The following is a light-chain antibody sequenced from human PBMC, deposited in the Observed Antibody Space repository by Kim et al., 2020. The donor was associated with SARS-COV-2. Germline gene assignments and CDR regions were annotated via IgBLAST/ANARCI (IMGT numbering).Light chain of an antibody. CDR2: DAS. Sequence: CVSPRETATLSCRPSQTVPISLVGSQDKPGQSPRLLIYDASTSATGIPARFSGSGSGTDFTLTISSLEPEDCAVYYCQQRTNPLTFGGGTKVDIK. J-gene: IGKJ4*01. CDR3: QQRTNPLT. V-gene: IGKV3-11*01. CDR1: QTVPIS.